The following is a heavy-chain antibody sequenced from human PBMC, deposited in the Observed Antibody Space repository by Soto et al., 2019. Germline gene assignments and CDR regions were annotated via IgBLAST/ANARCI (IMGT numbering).Heavy chain of an antibody. Sequence: QVQLVESGGGVVQPGRSPRLSCAASGFTFSSYGMHWVRQAPGKGLEWVAVISYDGSNKYYADSVKGRFTISRDNSKNTLYLQMNSLRAEDTAVYYCAKDQDSGYGGGNYWGQGTLVTVSS. CDR2: ISYDGSNK. V-gene: IGHV3-30*18. J-gene: IGHJ4*02. CDR3: AKDQDSGYGGGNY. D-gene: IGHD5-12*01. CDR1: GFTFSSYG.